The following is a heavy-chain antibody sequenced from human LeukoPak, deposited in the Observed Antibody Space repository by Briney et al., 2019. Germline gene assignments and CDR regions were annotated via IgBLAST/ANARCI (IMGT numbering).Heavy chain of an antibody. CDR3: ARTRYSGSYYVGYYFDY. J-gene: IGHJ4*02. CDR2: IRQDGSEK. CDR1: GFTFSSYW. D-gene: IGHD1-26*01. V-gene: IGHV3-7*01. Sequence: GESLRLSCAASGFTFSSYWMSWVRQAPGKGLEWVANIRQDGSEKYYVDSVKGRFTISRDNAKNSLYLQMNSLRAEDTAVYYCARTRYSGSYYVGYYFDYWGQGTLVTVSS.